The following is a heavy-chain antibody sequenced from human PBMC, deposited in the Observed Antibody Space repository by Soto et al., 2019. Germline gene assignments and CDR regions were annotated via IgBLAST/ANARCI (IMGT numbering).Heavy chain of an antibody. V-gene: IGHV3-21*06. Sequence: EVQVVESGGGLVKPGGSLRLSCTFTFSMYSMNWVRQAPGKGLEWVASISSGSAYIKYAESVKGRFTISRDNAKNSLHLQMNSLRAEVTAIYHCARDQGGSYDSWFDPWGQGTLVTVSS. CDR3: ARDQGGSYDSWFDP. D-gene: IGHD1-26*01. J-gene: IGHJ5*02. CDR1: TFSMYS. CDR2: ISSGSAYI.